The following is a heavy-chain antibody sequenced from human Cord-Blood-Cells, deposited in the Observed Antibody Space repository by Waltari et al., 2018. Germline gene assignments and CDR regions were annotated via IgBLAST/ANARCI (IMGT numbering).Heavy chain of an antibody. D-gene: IGHD3-10*01. J-gene: IGHJ4*02. V-gene: IGHV1-18*01. Sequence: QVQLVQSGAEVKKPGASVKVSCKASGYTFTSYGISWVRQAPGQGLEWMGWISAYNGNTNYAQKLQGRVTMTTDTSTSTAYMGLRSLRSDDTAVYYCARDSVGLGEGQMKTIDYWGQGTLVTVSS. CDR2: ISAYNGNT. CDR1: GYTFTSYG. CDR3: ARDSVGLGEGQMKTIDY.